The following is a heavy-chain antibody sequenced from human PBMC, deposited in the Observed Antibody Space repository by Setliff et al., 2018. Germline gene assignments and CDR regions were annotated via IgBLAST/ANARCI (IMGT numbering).Heavy chain of an antibody. V-gene: IGHV1-2*07. CDR1: GYTFPDYY. Sequence: VKVSCKPSGYTFPDYYIHWVRQAPGQGLEWMGWINPKNGDIFYAPKFAGRVTTTRDTPISTVYMELRLLTSDDTAVYFCARRDGRSGYLGFDLWGHGSLVTVSS. J-gene: IGHJ4*01. CDR2: INPKNGDI. CDR3: ARRDGRSGYLGFDL. D-gene: IGHD3-22*01.